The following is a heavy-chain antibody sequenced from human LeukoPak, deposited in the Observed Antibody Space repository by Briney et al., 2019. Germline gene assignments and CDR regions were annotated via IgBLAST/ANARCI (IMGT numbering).Heavy chain of an antibody. CDR3: ARAGLKQWLARAGY. J-gene: IGHJ4*02. CDR1: GYTFTTYG. CDR2: ISAYNGNT. Sequence: ASVKVSCKASGYTFTTYGISWVRQAPGQGLEWLGWISAYNGNTNYAQKLQGRVTMTTDTSTSTAYMELRSLRSDDTAVYYCARAGLKQWLARAGYWGQGTLVTVSS. V-gene: IGHV1-18*01. D-gene: IGHD6-19*01.